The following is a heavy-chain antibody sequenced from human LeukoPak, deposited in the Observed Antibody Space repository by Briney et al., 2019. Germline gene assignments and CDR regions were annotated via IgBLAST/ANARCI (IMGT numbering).Heavy chain of an antibody. J-gene: IGHJ4*02. CDR2: ICDSGRTI. CDR3: VGFGAYGGL. CDR1: GFTFSDYY. D-gene: IGHD4-23*01. Sequence: PGGSLRLSCAASGFTFSDYYMSWIRQAPGKGLEWVSYICDSGRTIYYADSVRGRFTISRDNVKKSLYLYMNNLRAEDTAVYYCVGFGAYGGLWGQGTVVTVSP. V-gene: IGHV3-11*04.